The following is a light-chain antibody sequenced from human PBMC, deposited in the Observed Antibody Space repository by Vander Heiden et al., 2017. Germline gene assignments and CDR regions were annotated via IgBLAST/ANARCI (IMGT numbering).Light chain of an antibody. V-gene: IGLV2-14*03. Sequence: QSALTQPASASRSPGQPITISCTGTSSDVGGYNYASWYQRHPGKAPKLMIFDVSNRPSDISNRFSASKSGNTASLTISGLQAEDEADYYCASYTSSTTRVFGGGTKLTVL. CDR2: DVS. CDR1: SSDVGGYNY. CDR3: ASYTSSTTRV. J-gene: IGLJ2*01.